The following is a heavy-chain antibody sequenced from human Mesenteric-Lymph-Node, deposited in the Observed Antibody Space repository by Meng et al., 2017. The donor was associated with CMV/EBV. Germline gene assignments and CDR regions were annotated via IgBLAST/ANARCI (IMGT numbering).Heavy chain of an antibody. Sequence: GESLKISCAASGFTFSSYAMSWVRQAPGKGLEWVSAISGSGGSTYYADSVKGRFTISRDNSKNTLYLQMNSLRAEDTAVYYCARDSDRFVVVPAAILGYWGQGTLVTVSS. CDR1: GFTFSSYA. J-gene: IGHJ4*02. V-gene: IGHV3-23*01. D-gene: IGHD2-2*01. CDR3: ARDSDRFVVVPAAILGY. CDR2: ISGSGGST.